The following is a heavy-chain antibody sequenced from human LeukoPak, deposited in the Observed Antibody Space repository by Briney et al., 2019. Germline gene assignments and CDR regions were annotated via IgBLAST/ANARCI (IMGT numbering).Heavy chain of an antibody. V-gene: IGHV3-13*01. D-gene: IGHD1-26*01. CDR3: ARGLSGSWAIDY. J-gene: IGHJ4*02. CDR2: IGTAGDT. CDR1: GFTFSSYD. Sequence: GGSLRLSCAASGFTFSSYDMHWVRQATGKGLEWVSAIGTAGDTYYPGSVKGRFTISRENAKNSLYLQMNSLRAGDTAVYYCARGLSGSWAIDYWGQGTLVTVSS.